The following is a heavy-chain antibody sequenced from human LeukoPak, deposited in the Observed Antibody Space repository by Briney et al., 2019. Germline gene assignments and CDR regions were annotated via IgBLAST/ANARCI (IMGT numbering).Heavy chain of an antibody. CDR1: GYTFTSYY. Sequence: ASVKVSFKASGYTFTSYYMHWVRQAPGQGLEWMGIINPSGGSTTYAQKFQGRVTMTRDTSTSTVYMELSSLRSEDTAVYYCARDQGSLTMIMAYFQHWGQGTLVTVSS. J-gene: IGHJ1*01. D-gene: IGHD3-22*01. CDR2: INPSGGST. CDR3: ARDQGSLTMIMAYFQH. V-gene: IGHV1-46*01.